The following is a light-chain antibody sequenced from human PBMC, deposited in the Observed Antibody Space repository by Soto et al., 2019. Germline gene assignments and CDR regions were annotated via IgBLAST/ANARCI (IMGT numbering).Light chain of an antibody. V-gene: IGLV2-14*01. J-gene: IGLJ1*01. Sequence: ALTQPASLSWSPGQSITISCTGTSSDVAGYNYVSWYQQHPGKAPRLMIYEVSNRPSGVSNRFSGSKSGNTASLTISGLQAEDEADYYCSSYTTSSTLSVFGPGTKVTVL. CDR3: SSYTTSSTLSV. CDR2: EVS. CDR1: SSDVAGYNY.